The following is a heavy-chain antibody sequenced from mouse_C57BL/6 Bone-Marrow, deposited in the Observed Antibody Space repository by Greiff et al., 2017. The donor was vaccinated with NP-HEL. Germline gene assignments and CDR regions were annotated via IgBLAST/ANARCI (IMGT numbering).Heavy chain of an antibody. Sequence: EVHLVESGGGLVQPGGSLKLSCAASGFTFSDYYMYWVRQTPEKRLEWVAYISNGGGSTYYPDTVKGRFTISRDNAKNTLYLQMSRLKSEDTAMYYCATTVVATRGLYAMDYWGQGTSVTVSS. CDR3: ATTVVATRGLYAMDY. CDR1: GFTFSDYY. D-gene: IGHD1-1*01. V-gene: IGHV5-12*01. CDR2: ISNGGGST. J-gene: IGHJ4*01.